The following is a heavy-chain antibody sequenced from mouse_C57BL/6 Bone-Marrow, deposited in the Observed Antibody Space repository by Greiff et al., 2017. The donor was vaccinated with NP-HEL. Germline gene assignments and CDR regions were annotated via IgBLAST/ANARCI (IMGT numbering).Heavy chain of an antibody. J-gene: IGHJ3*01. D-gene: IGHD2-4*01. CDR1: GYTFTDYN. Sequence: EVQLHQSGPELVKPGASVKIPCKASGYTFTDYNMDWVKQSHGKSLEWIGDINPNNGGTIYNQKFKGKATLTVDKSSSTAYMELRSLTSEDTAVYYCARSEHYDYGGWFAYWGQGTLVTVSA. V-gene: IGHV1-18*01. CDR2: INPNNGGT. CDR3: ARSEHYDYGGWFAY.